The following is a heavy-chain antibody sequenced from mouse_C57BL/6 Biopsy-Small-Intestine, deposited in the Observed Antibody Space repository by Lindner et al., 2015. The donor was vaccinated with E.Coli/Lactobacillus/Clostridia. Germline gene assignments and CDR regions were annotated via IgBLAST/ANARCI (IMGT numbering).Heavy chain of an antibody. CDR3: ARREVYYFDY. J-gene: IGHJ2*01. Sequence: VQLQESGPELVKSGASVKISCKAAGYSFTGNYMNWVKQSPEKSLEWIGEINPSTGGATYNQKFGTKVTLTVDRSSSTFYMQFKSLSSDDSAVYYCARREVYYFDYWGQGTTLTVSS. CDR1: GYSFTGNY. CDR2: INPSTGGA. V-gene: IGHV1-42*01.